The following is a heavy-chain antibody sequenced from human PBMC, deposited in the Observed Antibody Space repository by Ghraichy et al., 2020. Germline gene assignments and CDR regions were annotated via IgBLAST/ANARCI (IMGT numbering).Heavy chain of an antibody. V-gene: IGHV4-61*01. CDR3: ARVEYSGYDYVRDD. J-gene: IGHJ4*02. D-gene: IGHD5-12*01. Sequence: SQTLSLTCTVSGGSVSSGSYYWSWIRQPPGKGLEWIGYIYYSGSTNYNPSLKSRVTISVDTAKNQFSLKLSSVTAADTAVYYCARVEYSGYDYVRDDWGQGTLVTVSA. CDR1: GGSVSSGSYY. CDR2: IYYSGST.